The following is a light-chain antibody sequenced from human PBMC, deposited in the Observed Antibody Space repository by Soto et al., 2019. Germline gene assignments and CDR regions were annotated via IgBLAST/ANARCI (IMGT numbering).Light chain of an antibody. CDR3: MQALQTPIT. J-gene: IGKJ5*01. Sequence: DVVMTLSPLSLPVTPGQPASLSCRSIQSLLHSNGYNYLDWYLQKPGQSPQLLIYLGSNRSSGVPDRFSGSGSGTDFTLKISRVEAEDVGVYYCMQALQTPITFGQGTRLEIK. V-gene: IGKV2-28*01. CDR1: QSLLHSNGYNY. CDR2: LGS.